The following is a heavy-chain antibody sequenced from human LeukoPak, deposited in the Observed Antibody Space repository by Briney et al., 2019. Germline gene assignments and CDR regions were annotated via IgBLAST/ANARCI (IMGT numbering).Heavy chain of an antibody. J-gene: IGHJ4*02. Sequence: ASVKVSCKASGYTFTSYGISWVRQAPGQGLEWMGWISAYNGNTNYAQKLQGRVTMTTDTSTSTAYMELRSLRSDDTAVYYCARESGYSYGYLFWSLRSDHTQDDYWGQGTLVTVSS. CDR3: ARESGYSYGYLFWSLRSDHTQDDY. CDR1: GYTFTSYG. D-gene: IGHD5-18*01. V-gene: IGHV1-18*01. CDR2: ISAYNGNT.